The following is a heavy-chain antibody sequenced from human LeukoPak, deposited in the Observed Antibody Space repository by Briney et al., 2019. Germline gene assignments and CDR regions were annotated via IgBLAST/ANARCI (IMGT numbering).Heavy chain of an antibody. CDR3: VRRAYYYDSSAHAFDI. Sequence: SETLSLTCTVSGGSISSGDHYWSWIRQPPGKGLEWIGYIYYSGSTYYNPSLKSRLTISVDTSKNQFSLKLSSVTAAGTAVYYCVRRAYYYDSSAHAFDIWGQGTMVTVSS. CDR1: GGSISSGDHY. D-gene: IGHD3-22*01. V-gene: IGHV4-30-4*01. J-gene: IGHJ3*02. CDR2: IYYSGST.